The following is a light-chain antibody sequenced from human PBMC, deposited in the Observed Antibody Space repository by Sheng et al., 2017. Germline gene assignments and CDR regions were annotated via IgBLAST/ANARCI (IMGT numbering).Light chain of an antibody. CDR3: SSYTNTSPYV. V-gene: IGLV2-14*01. CDR2: EVS. CDR1: SSDVGAYTY. J-gene: IGLJ1*01. Sequence: QSALTQPASVSGSPGQSITISCTGTSSDVGAYTYVSWYQHHPGKAPKLMIYEVSNRPSGVSNRFSGSKSDNTASLTISGLQAEDEADYFCSSYTNTSPYVFGTGTKVTVL.